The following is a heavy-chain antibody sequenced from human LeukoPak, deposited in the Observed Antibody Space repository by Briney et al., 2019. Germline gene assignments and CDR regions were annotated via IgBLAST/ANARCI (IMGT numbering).Heavy chain of an antibody. CDR2: ISSSSSYI. Sequence: GGSLRLSYAASGFTFSSYSMNWVRQALGKGLEWVSSISSSSSYIYYADSVKGRFTISRDNAKNSLYLQMNSLRAEDTAVYYCAKTCSSTSCHNGYFKHWGQGTLVTVSS. D-gene: IGHD2-2*01. CDR1: GFTFSSYS. CDR3: AKTCSSTSCHNGYFKH. J-gene: IGHJ1*01. V-gene: IGHV3-21*01.